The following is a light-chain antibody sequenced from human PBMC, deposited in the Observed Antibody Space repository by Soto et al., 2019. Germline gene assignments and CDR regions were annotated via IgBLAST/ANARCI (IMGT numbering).Light chain of an antibody. V-gene: IGKV1-5*01. CDR3: HPTRT. CDR1: QNINNW. Sequence: DFQMTQSPSTLSASVGDRVTITCRASQNINNWVAWYQQKPGKAPKFLIYDASTLQRGVPSRFSGSGFGTEFSLTLSSLQPDDFGSYYCHPTRTFGQGTKVEIK. CDR2: DAS. J-gene: IGKJ1*01.